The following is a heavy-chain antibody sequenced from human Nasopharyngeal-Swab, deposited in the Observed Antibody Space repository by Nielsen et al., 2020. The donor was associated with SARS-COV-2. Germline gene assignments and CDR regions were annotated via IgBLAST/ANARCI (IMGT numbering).Heavy chain of an antibody. CDR1: GFTYKYG. CDR3: VSAGSIEY. CDR2: IWYDGSKK. J-gene: IGHJ4*02. D-gene: IGHD3-10*01. Sequence: GGSLRLSCVASGFTYKYGMNWVRQAPGKGLEWVSVIWYDGSKKFYAESVKGRFSISRDESKNTVYLQVSSLRVEDTAVYYCVSAGSIEYWGPGTLVTVSS. V-gene: IGHV3-33*01.